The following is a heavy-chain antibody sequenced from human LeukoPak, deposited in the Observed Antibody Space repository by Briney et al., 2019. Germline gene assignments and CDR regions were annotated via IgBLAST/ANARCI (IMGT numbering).Heavy chain of an antibody. Sequence: SVKVSCKASGGTFSSYAISWVRQAPGQGLEWMGGIIPIFGTANYAQKFQGRVTITTDESTSTAYMELSSLRSEDTAVYYCARARYYYDSSGYFPEAFDYWAQGTLVTVYS. CDR2: IIPIFGTA. J-gene: IGHJ4*02. CDR1: GGTFSSYA. V-gene: IGHV1-69*05. CDR3: ARARYYYDSSGYFPEAFDY. D-gene: IGHD3-22*01.